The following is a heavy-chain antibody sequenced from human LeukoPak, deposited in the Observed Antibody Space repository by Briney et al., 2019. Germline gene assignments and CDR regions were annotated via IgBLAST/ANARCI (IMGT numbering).Heavy chain of an antibody. CDR1: GFTFSSYW. Sequence: GSLRLSCAPSGFTFSSYWMSWVRQPPGKGLEWIGEIYHGGSTNYNPSLKSRVTISVDKSKNQFSLKLSSVTAADTAVYYCARVRTMIVVVTRHAFDIWGQGTMVTVSS. V-gene: IGHV4-4*02. CDR3: ARVRTMIVVVTRHAFDI. CDR2: IYHGGST. J-gene: IGHJ3*02. D-gene: IGHD3-22*01.